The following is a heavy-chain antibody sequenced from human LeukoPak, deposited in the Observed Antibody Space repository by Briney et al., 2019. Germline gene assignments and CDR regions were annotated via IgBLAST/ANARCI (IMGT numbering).Heavy chain of an antibody. D-gene: IGHD5-18*01. CDR3: ARHKTDTAMASLVRWIDY. V-gene: IGHV4-59*08. CDR2: IYYSGST. Sequence: SETLSLTCTVSGGSISSYYWSWIRQPPGKGLEWIGYIYYSGSTNYNPSLKSRVTISVDTSKNQFSLKLSSVTAADTAVYYCARHKTDTAMASLVRWIDYWGQGTLVTVSS. J-gene: IGHJ4*02. CDR1: GGSISSYY.